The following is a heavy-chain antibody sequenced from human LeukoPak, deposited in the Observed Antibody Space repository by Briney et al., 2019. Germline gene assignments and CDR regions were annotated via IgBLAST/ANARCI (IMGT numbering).Heavy chain of an antibody. D-gene: IGHD6-19*01. J-gene: IGHJ3*02. CDR3: ARGSGWRVDI. Sequence: SGPAVVKPTQTLTLTCTFSGFSLSTSGMRVRWIRQPPGKALEWLARIDWDDDKFYSTSLKTRLTISKDTSKNRVVLTMTNMVPVDTATYYCARGSGWRVDIWGQGTMVTVSS. CDR1: GFSLSTSGMR. V-gene: IGHV2-70*04. CDR2: IDWDDDK.